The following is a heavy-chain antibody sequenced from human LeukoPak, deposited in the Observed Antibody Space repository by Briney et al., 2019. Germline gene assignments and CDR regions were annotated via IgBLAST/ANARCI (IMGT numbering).Heavy chain of an antibody. CDR1: GYTFTTYD. CDR2: MNPNSGHT. J-gene: IGHJ5*02. Sequence: ASVKVSCKASGYTFTTYDINWVRQATGQGLEWMGWMNPNSGHTGYAQKFQGRVTMTRNTSISTAYMELSSLRSEDTAVYYCARGGYYGSGNDFRFDPWGQGTLVTVSS. CDR3: ARGGYYGSGNDFRFDP. D-gene: IGHD3-10*01. V-gene: IGHV1-8*01.